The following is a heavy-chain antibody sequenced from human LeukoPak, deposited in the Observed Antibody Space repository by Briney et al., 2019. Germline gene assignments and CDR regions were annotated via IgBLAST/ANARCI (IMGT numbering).Heavy chain of an antibody. CDR3: ARDRVRGVITYAGFDP. D-gene: IGHD3-10*01. Sequence: PSQTLSLTCTVSGGSISSGGYYWSWIRQHPGKDLEWIGYIYYSGSTYYNPSLKSRVTISIDTSKNQLSLKLSSWTAADTAVYYCARDRVRGVITYAGFDPCGQGTLFTVS. J-gene: IGHJ5*02. CDR1: GGSISSGGYY. V-gene: IGHV4-31*03. CDR2: IYYSGST.